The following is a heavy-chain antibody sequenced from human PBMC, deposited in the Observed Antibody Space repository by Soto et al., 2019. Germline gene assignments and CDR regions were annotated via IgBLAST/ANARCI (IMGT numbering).Heavy chain of an antibody. D-gene: IGHD1-7*01. CDR1: GGSFSGYY. CDR3: ARGPYNWNYPSVAWFDP. J-gene: IGHJ5*02. V-gene: IGHV4-34*01. Sequence: QVQLQQWGAGLLKPSETLSLTCAVYGGSFSGYYWSWIRQPPGKGLEWIGEINHSGSTNYNPSLKSRVPISVDTSKNQFSLKLSSVTAADTAVYYCARGPYNWNYPSVAWFDPWGQGNLVTVSS. CDR2: INHSGST.